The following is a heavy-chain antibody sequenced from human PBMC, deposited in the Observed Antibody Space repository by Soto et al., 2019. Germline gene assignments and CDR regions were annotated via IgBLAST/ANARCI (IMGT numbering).Heavy chain of an antibody. D-gene: IGHD2-2*02. V-gene: IGHV4-34*01. CDR2: INHSGST. J-gene: IGHJ4*02. CDR1: GGSFSGYY. CDR3: ASARRRRGGQPLLYPPRLNDY. Sequence: ETLSLTCAVYGGSFSGYYWSWIRQPPGKGLEWIGEINHSGSTNYNPSLKSRVTISVDTSKNQFSLKLSSVTAADTAVYYCASARRRRGGQPLLYPPRLNDYWGQGTLVTVSS.